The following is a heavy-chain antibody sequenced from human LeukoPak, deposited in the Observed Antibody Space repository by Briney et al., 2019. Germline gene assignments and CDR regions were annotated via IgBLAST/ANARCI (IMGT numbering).Heavy chain of an antibody. CDR2: MNPNSGNT. Sequence: ASVRVSCKASGYTFTSYDINWVRQATGQGLEWMGWMNPNSGNTGYAQKFQGRVTMTRNTSISTAYMELSSLRSEDTAVYYCARNMVRGVISIVWGQGTLVTVSS. J-gene: IGHJ4*02. CDR3: ARNMVRGVISIV. D-gene: IGHD3-10*01. V-gene: IGHV1-8*01. CDR1: GYTFTSYD.